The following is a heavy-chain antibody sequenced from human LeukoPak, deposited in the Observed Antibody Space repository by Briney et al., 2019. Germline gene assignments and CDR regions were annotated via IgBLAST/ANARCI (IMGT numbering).Heavy chain of an antibody. D-gene: IGHD2-2*01. J-gene: IGHJ6*03. V-gene: IGHV4-59*12. CDR2: IYYSGST. CDR1: GGSISSYY. Sequence: PSETLSLTCTVSGGSISSYYWSWIRQPPGKGLEWIGYIYYSGSTYYNPSLKSRVTISVDTSKNQFSLKLSSVTAADTAVYYCARVREYQLLRDYYYYMDVWGKGTTVTVSS. CDR3: ARVREYQLLRDYYYYMDV.